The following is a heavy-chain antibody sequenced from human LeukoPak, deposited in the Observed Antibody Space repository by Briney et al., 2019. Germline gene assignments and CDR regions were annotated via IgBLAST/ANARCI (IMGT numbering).Heavy chain of an antibody. CDR2: ISGSGGST. CDR1: GFTVSSNY. D-gene: IGHD6-13*01. J-gene: IGHJ4*02. Sequence: PGGSLRLSCAASGFTVSSNYMSWVRQAPGKGLEWVSAISGSGGSTYYADSVKGRFTISRDNSKNTLYLQMNSLRAEDTAVYYCASGISAAGTFYWGQGTLVTVSS. V-gene: IGHV3-23*01. CDR3: ASGISAAGTFY.